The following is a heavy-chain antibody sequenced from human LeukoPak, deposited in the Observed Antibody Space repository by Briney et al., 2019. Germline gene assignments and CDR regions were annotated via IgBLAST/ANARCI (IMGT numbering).Heavy chain of an antibody. Sequence: PGGSLRLSCAASGFTFSSFGMHWVRQAPGKGLEWVAIISYDGNNKYYADSVKGRFTISRDNSKNTLYLQINSLRVEDTAVYYCARVILAPGKTHDYWGQGTLVTVSS. D-gene: IGHD3-3*01. J-gene: IGHJ4*02. V-gene: IGHV3-30*03. CDR3: ARVILAPGKTHDY. CDR1: GFTFSSFG. CDR2: ISYDGNNK.